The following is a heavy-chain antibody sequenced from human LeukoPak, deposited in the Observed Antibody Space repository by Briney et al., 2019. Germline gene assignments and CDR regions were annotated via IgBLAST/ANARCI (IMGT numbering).Heavy chain of an antibody. J-gene: IGHJ2*01. Sequence: SVKVSCKASGGTFSSYTISWVRQAPGQGLEWMGRIIPILGIANYAQKFQGRVTITADKSTSTAYMELSSLRSEDTAVYYCARDHHYYDSHWYFDLWGRGTLVTVSS. CDR3: ARDHHYYDSHWYFDL. CDR1: GGTFSSYT. D-gene: IGHD3-22*01. V-gene: IGHV1-69*04. CDR2: IIPILGIA.